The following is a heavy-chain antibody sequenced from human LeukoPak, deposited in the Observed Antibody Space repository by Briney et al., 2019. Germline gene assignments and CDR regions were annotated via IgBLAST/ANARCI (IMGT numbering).Heavy chain of an antibody. V-gene: IGHV3-23*01. Sequence: AGGSLRLSCAASGFTFSTYAMSWVRQAPGKGLEWVSAISGSGTNTYYADSVKGRFTISRDNSKNTLYLQMNSLRAEDTAVYFCAKVPNSGNYYYFDYWGQGTPVTVSS. CDR3: AKVPNSGNYYYFDY. CDR1: GFTFSTYA. J-gene: IGHJ4*02. D-gene: IGHD1-26*01. CDR2: ISGSGTNT.